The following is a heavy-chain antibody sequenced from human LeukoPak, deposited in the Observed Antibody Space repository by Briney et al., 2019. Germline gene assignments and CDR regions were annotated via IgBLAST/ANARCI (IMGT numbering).Heavy chain of an antibody. D-gene: IGHD1-26*01. V-gene: IGHV3-30*03. CDR1: GFTFSSYG. CDR2: ISYDGSNK. CDR3: ASTRRGWELLNNWFDP. J-gene: IGHJ5*02. Sequence: GGSLRLSCAASGFTFSSYGMHWVRQAPGKGLEWVAVISYDGSNKYYADSVKGRFTISRDNSKNTLYLQMNSLRAEDTAVYYCASTRRGWELLNNWFDPWGQGTLVTVSS.